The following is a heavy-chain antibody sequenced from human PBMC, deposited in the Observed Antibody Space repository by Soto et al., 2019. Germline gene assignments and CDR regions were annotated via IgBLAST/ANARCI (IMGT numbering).Heavy chain of an antibody. V-gene: IGHV1-69*13. CDR3: ARELGGGSDDY. CDR1: GGKFSSYA. J-gene: IGHJ4*02. CDR2: IIAIFGTA. D-gene: IGHD3-10*01. Sequence: SVKVSWKASGGKFSSYAISWVRQAPGQGLEWMGGIIAIFGTANYAQKFQGRVTITADESTSTAYMELSSLRSEDTAVYYCARELGGGSDDYWGQGTLVTVSS.